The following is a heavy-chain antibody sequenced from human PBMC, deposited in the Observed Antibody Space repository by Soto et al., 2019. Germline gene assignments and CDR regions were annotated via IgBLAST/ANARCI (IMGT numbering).Heavy chain of an antibody. CDR2: NIPIFGTA. CDR1: GVTFSNFV. CDR3: ARAPILVGETTYENYFDY. D-gene: IGHD2-21*01. Sequence: GASVKVSFKASGVTFSNFVISWLRHAPGQGLEWMGGNIPIFGTANYAQKFQGRVTIIADESTGTTYMELTSLRSEDTAVYYCARAPILVGETTYENYFDYWGQGTLVTVSS. J-gene: IGHJ4*02. V-gene: IGHV1-69*13.